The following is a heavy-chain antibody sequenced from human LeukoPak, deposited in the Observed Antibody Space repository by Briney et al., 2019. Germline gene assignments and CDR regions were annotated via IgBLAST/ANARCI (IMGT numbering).Heavy chain of an antibody. CDR2: IKQDGSEK. Sequence: GGSLRLSCAASGFTFSSYWMSWVRQAPGKGLEWVANIKQDGSEKYYVDSVKGRFTISRDNAKNSLYLQMNSLRAEDTAVYYCARDDYDFWSGYRHWGQGTLVTVSS. CDR1: GFTFSSYW. D-gene: IGHD3-3*01. V-gene: IGHV3-7*01. CDR3: ARDDYDFWSGYRH. J-gene: IGHJ4*02.